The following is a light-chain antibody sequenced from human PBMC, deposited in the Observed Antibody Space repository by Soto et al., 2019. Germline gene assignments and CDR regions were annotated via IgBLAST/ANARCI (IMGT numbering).Light chain of an antibody. CDR3: SSYTISDTYI. J-gene: IGLJ1*01. Sequence: QSVLTQPPSVSGAPGQRVSISCTGSTSNIGAPYDVHWYQHLPGKAPKLLIYEVTYRPSGVSTRFSGSKSGNTASLTISGLQAEDEADYYCSSYTISDTYIFGTGTKVTVL. CDR2: EVT. V-gene: IGLV2-14*01. CDR1: TSNIGAPYD.